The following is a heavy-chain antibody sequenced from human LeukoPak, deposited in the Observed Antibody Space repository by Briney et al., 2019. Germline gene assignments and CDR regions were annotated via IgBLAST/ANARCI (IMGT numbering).Heavy chain of an antibody. D-gene: IGHD6-6*01. CDR3: ARVPVVSMKPLYFFDF. CDR1: GGIFGRHG. J-gene: IGHJ4*02. CDR2: IISMFATT. V-gene: IGHV1-69*13. Sequence: ASLKVSCKASGGIFGRHGITWVRQAPGQGLEWMGGIISMFATTIYAEKFQGRLTITADESTATAYMELKSLTSEDTAVYFCARVPVVSMKPLYFFDFWGQGTLVTVSS.